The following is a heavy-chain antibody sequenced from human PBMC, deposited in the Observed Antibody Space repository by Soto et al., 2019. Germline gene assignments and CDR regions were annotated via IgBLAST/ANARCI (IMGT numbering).Heavy chain of an antibody. V-gene: IGHV5-51*01. D-gene: IGHD6-19*01. J-gene: IGHJ6*02. CDR3: ARHGQWRDGGGLDV. CDR2: IYPHDSDT. CDR1: GYSISSNA. Sequence: PGESLKISCKVSGYSISSNALAWVRQMPGKGLEWMGIIYPHDSDTRYRPSFKGQVTISADKSISTPYLQWNSLKASDTAMYYCARHGQWRDGGGLDVWGQGTTVTVSS.